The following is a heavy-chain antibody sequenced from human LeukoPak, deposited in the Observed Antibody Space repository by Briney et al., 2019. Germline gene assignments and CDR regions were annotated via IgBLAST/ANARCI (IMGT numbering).Heavy chain of an antibody. CDR3: ARAADDFWSGHPQYYYYYYMDV. CDR1: GFTFRSYA. V-gene: IGHV3-23*01. CDR2: ISGSDGST. J-gene: IGHJ6*03. Sequence: GGSLRLSCAASGFTFRSYAMSWVRQAPGKGLEWVSGISGSDGSTYYADSVKGRFTMSRDNFKNTLYLQMNSLRAEDTAVYYCARAADDFWSGHPQYYYYYYMDVWGKGTTVTVSS. D-gene: IGHD3-3*01.